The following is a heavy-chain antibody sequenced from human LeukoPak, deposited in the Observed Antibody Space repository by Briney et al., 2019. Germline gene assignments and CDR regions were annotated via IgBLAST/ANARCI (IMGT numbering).Heavy chain of an antibody. CDR1: GFTLSSYA. D-gene: IGHD2-2*01. Sequence: GGSLRLSCAASGFTLSSYAMIWVRQAPGKGLEWVSAISGSGGSTYYADSVKGRFTISRDNSKNTLYLQMNSLRAEDTAVYYCAKRAIRRCSSTSCLLFDYWGQGTLVTVSS. CDR2: ISGSGGST. CDR3: AKRAIRRCSSTSCLLFDY. J-gene: IGHJ4*02. V-gene: IGHV3-23*01.